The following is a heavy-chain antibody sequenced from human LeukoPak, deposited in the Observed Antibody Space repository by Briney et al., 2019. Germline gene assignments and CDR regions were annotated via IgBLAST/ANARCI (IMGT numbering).Heavy chain of an antibody. CDR1: GGSISSYY. D-gene: IGHD3-10*01. CDR3: AREKKVLLWFGDLFHYYYYMDV. J-gene: IGHJ6*03. CDR2: IYTSGST. V-gene: IGHV4-4*07. Sequence: SETLSLTCTVSGGSISSYYWSWIRQPAGKGLEWIGRIYTSGSTNYNPSLKSRVTMSVDTSKNQFSLKLSSVTAADTAVYYCAREKKVLLWFGDLFHYYYYMDVWGKGTTVTISS.